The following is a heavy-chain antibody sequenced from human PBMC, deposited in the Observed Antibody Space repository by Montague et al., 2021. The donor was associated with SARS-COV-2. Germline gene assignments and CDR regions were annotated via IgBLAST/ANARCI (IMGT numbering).Heavy chain of an antibody. V-gene: IGHV4-34*01. CDR2: INHSGST. CDR1: GGSFSGYY. J-gene: IGHJ6*02. D-gene: IGHD3-10*01. CDR3: ARVRYYGSGTSLGMDV. Sequence: SETLSLTCAVYGGSFSGYYWSWIRQPPGKGLEWIGEINHSGSTNYNPSLKSRGTISVDTSKNQFSLKLSSVTAADTAVYSCARVRYYGSGTSLGMDVWGQGTTVTVSS.